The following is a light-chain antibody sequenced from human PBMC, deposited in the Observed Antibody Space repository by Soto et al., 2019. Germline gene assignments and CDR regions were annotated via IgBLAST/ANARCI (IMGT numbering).Light chain of an antibody. V-gene: IGLV2-14*03. CDR2: DVS. Sequence: QSALTQPASVSGSPGQSITISCTGTSSDVGAYDYVSWYQQHPGEVPKLMIFDVSDRPSGVSNRFSGSKSGNTASLTISGLQAGDGAYYYFRSFTTSTSYVFGTGTKLTVL. CDR1: SSDVGAYDY. CDR3: RSFTTSTSYV. J-gene: IGLJ1*01.